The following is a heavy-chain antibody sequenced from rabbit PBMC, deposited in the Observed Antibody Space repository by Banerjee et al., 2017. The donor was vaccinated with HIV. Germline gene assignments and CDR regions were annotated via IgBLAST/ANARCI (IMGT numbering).Heavy chain of an antibody. CDR3: AKNYTTGSAFNL. CDR1: GLSLSSNA. J-gene: IGHJ4*01. V-gene: IGHV1S40*01. Sequence: QSLEESGGDLVKPGASLTLTCTVSGLSLSSNAMCWVRQAPGKGLEWIACISSGSGGSTYHASWAKGRFTISKTSSTTVTLQMTSLTAADTATYFCAKNYTTGSAFNLWGPGTLVTVS. CDR2: ISSGSGGST. D-gene: IGHD1-1*01.